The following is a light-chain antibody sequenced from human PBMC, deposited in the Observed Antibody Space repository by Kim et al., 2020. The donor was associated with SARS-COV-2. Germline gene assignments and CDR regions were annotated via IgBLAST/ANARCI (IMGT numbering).Light chain of an antibody. CDR3: QQLSNLWT. CDR2: DAS. V-gene: IGKV3-11*01. Sequence: LSLVPGERATLSCRASQSVSSSLAWYQQKPGQAPRLLIYDASNRATGIPARFSGSGSGTDFTLTISSLEPEDFAVYYCQQLSNLWTFGQGTKLEI. J-gene: IGKJ2*02. CDR1: QSVSSS.